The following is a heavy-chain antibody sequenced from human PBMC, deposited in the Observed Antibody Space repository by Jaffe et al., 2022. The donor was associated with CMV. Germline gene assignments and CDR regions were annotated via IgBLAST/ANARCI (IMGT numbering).Heavy chain of an antibody. CDR2: ISHSGGT. CDR1: GGSSSSGNYY. Sequence: QVQLQESGPGLVKPSQTLSLTCTVSGGSSSSGNYYCSWIRQRPGKGLEWIGYISHSGGTYYNPSLKSRLTISVDTSKNQFSLRLSSVTAADTAVYYCARLYSKAGGWFYFDFWGQGTLVTVSS. CDR3: ARLYSKAGGWFYFDF. D-gene: IGHD6-19*01. J-gene: IGHJ4*02. V-gene: IGHV4-31*03.